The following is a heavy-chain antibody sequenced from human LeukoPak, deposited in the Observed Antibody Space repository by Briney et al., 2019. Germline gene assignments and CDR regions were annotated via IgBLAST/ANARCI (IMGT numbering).Heavy chain of an antibody. V-gene: IGHV4-39*07. Sequence: SETLSLTCNVSGGSISSSSDYWGWIRQAPGKGLEWIGSIYYHENTYYNPSLKSRVSISVDTSKNQFSLRLSSVTAADTAVYYCARGGYCGGDCYFYYWGQGTLVTVSS. D-gene: IGHD2-21*02. CDR3: ARGGYCGGDCYFYY. J-gene: IGHJ4*02. CDR2: IYYHENT. CDR1: GGSISSSSDY.